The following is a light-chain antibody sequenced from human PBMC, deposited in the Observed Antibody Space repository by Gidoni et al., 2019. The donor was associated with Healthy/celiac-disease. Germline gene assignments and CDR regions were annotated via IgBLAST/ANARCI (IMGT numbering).Light chain of an antibody. V-gene: IGLV3-1*01. CDR2: QDT. CDR3: QAWDRRSVV. J-gene: IGLJ2*01. CDR1: KLGDKY. Sequence: SYDLPQPPSVSVSPGQTASITCSGDKLGDKYACWYQQKPGQSPVLVIYQDTKRPSGIPERFSGSNSGNAATLTISGTQAMDEADYYCQAWDRRSVVFGGGTKLTVL.